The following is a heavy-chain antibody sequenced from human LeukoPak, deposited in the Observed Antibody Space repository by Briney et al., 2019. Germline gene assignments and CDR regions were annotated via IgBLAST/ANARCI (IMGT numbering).Heavy chain of an antibody. D-gene: IGHD3-10*01. Sequence: PSDTLSLTCTVSGGSISSYYWSWIRQPPGKGLEWIGYIYYSGSTNYNPSLKSRVTISVDTSKNQFSLKLSSVTAADTAVYYCARASRAMVRGQGAYYYYGMDVWGKGTTVTVSS. V-gene: IGHV4-59*01. J-gene: IGHJ6*04. CDR3: ARASRAMVRGQGAYYYYGMDV. CDR1: GGSISSYY. CDR2: IYYSGST.